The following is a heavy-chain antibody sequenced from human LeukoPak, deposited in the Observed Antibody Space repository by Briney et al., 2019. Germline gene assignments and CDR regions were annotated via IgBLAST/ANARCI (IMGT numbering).Heavy chain of an antibody. V-gene: IGHV4-39*07. Sequence: SETLSLTCTVSGGSISSSSYYWGWIRQPPGKGLEWIGSIYYSGSTYYNPSLKSRVTISADTSKNQFSLNLSSVTAADTAVYYCARYCSTISCYVGFEYWGQGTLVTVSP. CDR1: GGSISSSSYY. CDR3: ARYCSTISCYVGFEY. CDR2: IYYSGST. D-gene: IGHD2-2*01. J-gene: IGHJ4*02.